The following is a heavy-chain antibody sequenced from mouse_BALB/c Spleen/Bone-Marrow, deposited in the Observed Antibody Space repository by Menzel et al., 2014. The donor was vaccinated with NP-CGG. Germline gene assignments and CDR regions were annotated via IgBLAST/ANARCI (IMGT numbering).Heavy chain of an antibody. J-gene: IGHJ2*01. Sequence: EVKLVESGGGLVQPGGSRKLSCAASGFTFSSFGMHWVRQAPEKGLEWVAYISSGSSTIFYADAVKGRFTVSRDNTKNSMLMQMTSLRSEDSAMYCCTRGWNGDDFDSWGQGTTLTVSS. CDR3: TRGWNGDDFDS. D-gene: IGHD4-1*01. CDR1: GFTFSSFG. CDR2: ISSGSSTI. V-gene: IGHV5-17*02.